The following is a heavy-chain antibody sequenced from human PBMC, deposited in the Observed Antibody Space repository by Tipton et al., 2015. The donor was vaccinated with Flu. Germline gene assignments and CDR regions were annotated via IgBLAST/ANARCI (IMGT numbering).Heavy chain of an antibody. CDR2: FYPGGSDT. CDR1: GYSFITYW. J-gene: IGHJ3*02. Sequence: QLVQSGAEVKKPGESLKISCKGSGYSFITYWIGWVRQMPGKGLEWMGIFYPGGSDTKYSPSFQGQVTISADKSISTAYLQWSSLKASDTAIYYCVRHRATSGWSNFDSWGQGTMVTVSS. CDR3: VRHRATSGWSNFDS. D-gene: IGHD6-19*01. V-gene: IGHV5-51*01.